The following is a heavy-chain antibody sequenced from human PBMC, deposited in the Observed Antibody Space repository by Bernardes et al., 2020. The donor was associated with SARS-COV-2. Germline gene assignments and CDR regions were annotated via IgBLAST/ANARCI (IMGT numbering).Heavy chain of an antibody. Sequence: GGSLRLSCAASGFTVTSSYMTWVRQAPGKGLEWVSLIYSGGDTYYADSVKGRFSISRDNSRNTMFLQMNSLGADDTAMYFCATAGQQLGFDYWGQGALVTVSS. J-gene: IGHJ4*02. V-gene: IGHV3-53*01. D-gene: IGHD6-13*01. CDR1: GFTVTSSY. CDR2: IYSGGDT. CDR3: ATAGQQLGFDY.